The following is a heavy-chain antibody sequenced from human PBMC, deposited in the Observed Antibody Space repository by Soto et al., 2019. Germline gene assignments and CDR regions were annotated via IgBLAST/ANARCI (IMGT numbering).Heavy chain of an antibody. CDR2: ISSSSSTI. D-gene: IGHD2-2*01. V-gene: IGHV3-48*01. CDR3: ARPRVPAAMYYDY. CDR1: GFTFSSYS. Sequence: GGSLRLSCAASGFTFSSYSMNWVRQAPGKGLEWVSYISSSSSTIYYADSVKGRFTISRDNAKNSLYLQMNSLRAEDTAVYYCARPRVPAAMYYDYWGQGTLVTVSS. J-gene: IGHJ4*02.